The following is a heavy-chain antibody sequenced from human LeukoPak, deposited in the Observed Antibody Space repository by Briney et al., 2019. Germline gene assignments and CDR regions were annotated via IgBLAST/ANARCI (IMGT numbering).Heavy chain of an antibody. Sequence: PSETLSLTCIVSGGSISSCSWNWIRQSPGKGLEWVGYISHSGTTSYNSYLRSRVTISVDTSKNHLSLKLTSVTAADTAVYYCARWDDSAWAFGNWGPGTLVTVSS. CDR3: ARWDDSAWAFGN. V-gene: IGHV4-59*08. J-gene: IGHJ4*02. CDR2: ISHSGTT. D-gene: IGHD6-19*01. CDR1: GGSISSCS.